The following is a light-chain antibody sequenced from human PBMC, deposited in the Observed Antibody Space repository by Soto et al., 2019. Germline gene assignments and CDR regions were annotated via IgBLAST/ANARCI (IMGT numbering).Light chain of an antibody. CDR2: GAS. J-gene: IGKJ4*01. CDR1: AGMINV. CDR3: LQDYNYPRT. V-gene: IGKV1-6*01. Sequence: AIQMTQSQSSLSASLGDRVTITCRASAGMINVLGWYQQKPGRAPKVLIYGASSLQSGVPSRFSGSGSGTDFTLTISSLQPDDFATYFCLQDYNYPRTFGGGTKVEIK.